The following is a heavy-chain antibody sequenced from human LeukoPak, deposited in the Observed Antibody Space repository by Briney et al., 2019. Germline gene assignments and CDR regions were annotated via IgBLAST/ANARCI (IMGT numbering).Heavy chain of an antibody. V-gene: IGHV4-4*07. CDR2: IYISGDT. CDR3: ARDQRAYYHMDV. Sequence: SETLSLTCTVSGGSISSHYWSWIRQPAGKGLEWIGRIYISGDTDYNPSLKSRVTMSVDTSKNQLFLELSSVTAADTAVYYCARDQRAYYHMDVWGKGTTVTVSS. CDR1: GGSISSHY. J-gene: IGHJ6*03.